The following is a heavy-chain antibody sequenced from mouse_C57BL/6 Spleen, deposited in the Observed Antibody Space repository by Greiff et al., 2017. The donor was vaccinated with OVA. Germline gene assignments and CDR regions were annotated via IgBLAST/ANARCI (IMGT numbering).Heavy chain of an antibody. CDR1: GFTFSSYT. J-gene: IGHJ2*01. D-gene: IGHD2-10*01. Sequence: EVQVVESGGGLVKPGGSLKLSCAASGFTFSSYTMSWVRQTPEKRLEWVATISGGGGNTYYPDSVKGRFTISRDNAKNTLYLQMSSLRSEDTALYYCARHSPSYGLDYWGQGTTLTVSS. CDR3: ARHSPSYGLDY. CDR2: ISGGGGNT. V-gene: IGHV5-9*01.